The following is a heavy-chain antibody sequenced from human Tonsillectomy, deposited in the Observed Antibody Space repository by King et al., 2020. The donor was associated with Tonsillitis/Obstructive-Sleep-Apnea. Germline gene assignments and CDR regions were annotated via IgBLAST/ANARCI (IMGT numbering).Heavy chain of an antibody. CDR3: ARGVSGYCSSTSCSSYYYYYYMDV. Sequence: VQLVESGGGLVQPGGSLRLSCAASGCTFSSDWMSWVRQAPGKGLEGVANIKQDGSEKYYVDSVKGRCTISSDNAKNSLYLQMNSLRAEDTAVYYCARGVSGYCSSTSCSSYYYYYYMDVWGKGTTVTVSS. D-gene: IGHD2-2*01. CDR2: IKQDGSEK. CDR1: GCTFSSDW. J-gene: IGHJ6*03. V-gene: IGHV3-7*04.